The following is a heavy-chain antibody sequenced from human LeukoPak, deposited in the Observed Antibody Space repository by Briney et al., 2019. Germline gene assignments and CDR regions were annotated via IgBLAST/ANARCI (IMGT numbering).Heavy chain of an antibody. Sequence: ASVKVSCKASGYTFTSYYMHWVRPAPGQGLGWMGIINPSGGSPSYAQKFQGRVTMTRDMSTSTVYMELSSLRSEDTAVYYCARDKRWLMYYFDYWGQGTLVTVSS. CDR3: ARDKRWLMYYFDY. CDR2: INPSGGSP. J-gene: IGHJ4*02. V-gene: IGHV1-46*01. CDR1: GYTFTSYY. D-gene: IGHD5-24*01.